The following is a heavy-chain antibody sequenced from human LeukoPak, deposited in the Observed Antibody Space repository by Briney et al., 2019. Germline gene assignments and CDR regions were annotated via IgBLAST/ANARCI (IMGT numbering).Heavy chain of an antibody. J-gene: IGHJ4*02. CDR1: GGSFSGYY. Sequence: PSETLSLTCAVYGGSFSGYYWSWIRQSPGKGLEWIGEIHPSGSIHYNPSLESRINISPDTSKNQFSLKPSSVTTADTALYYCARGADPYKIAYWGPGTLVTVSS. D-gene: IGHD3-16*02. V-gene: IGHV4-34*01. CDR2: IHPSGSI. CDR3: ARGADPYKIAY.